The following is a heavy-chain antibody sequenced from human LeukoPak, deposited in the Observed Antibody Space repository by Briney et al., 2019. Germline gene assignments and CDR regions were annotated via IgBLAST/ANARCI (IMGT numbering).Heavy chain of an antibody. CDR2: ISAYNGNT. V-gene: IGHV1-18*01. Sequence: GASVKVSCKASGYTFTSYDINWVRQATGQGLEWMGWISAYNGNTNYVQKLQGRVTMTTDTSTSTAYMELRSLRSDDTAVYYCARDPTPMIWSGYSMGAFDIWGQGTMVTVSS. J-gene: IGHJ3*02. CDR1: GYTFTSYD. CDR3: ARDPTPMIWSGYSMGAFDI. D-gene: IGHD3-3*01.